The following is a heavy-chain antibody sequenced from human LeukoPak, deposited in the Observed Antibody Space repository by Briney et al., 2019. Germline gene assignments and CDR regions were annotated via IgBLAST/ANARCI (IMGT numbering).Heavy chain of an antibody. Sequence: SETLSLTCTVSGGSISSGSYYWSWIRQPAGKGLEWIGRIYTSGSTNYNPSLKSRVTISVDTSKNQFSLKLSSVTAADTAVYYCARLGYCSGGSCYAYAFDIWGQGTMVTVSS. J-gene: IGHJ3*02. CDR3: ARLGYCSGGSCYAYAFDI. CDR1: GGSISSGSYY. CDR2: IYTSGST. D-gene: IGHD2-15*01. V-gene: IGHV4-61*02.